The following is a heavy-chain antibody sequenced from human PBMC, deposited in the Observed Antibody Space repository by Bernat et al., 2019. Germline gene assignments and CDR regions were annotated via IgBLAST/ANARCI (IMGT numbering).Heavy chain of an antibody. Sequence: VQLVESGGGLVQPGGSLRLSCAASGFTVSSNYMSWVRQAPGKGLEWVSVIYSGGSTYYADSVKGRFTISRDNSKNTLYLQMNSLRAEDTAVYYCARARYYYDSSGYYYYFDYWGQGTLVTVSS. J-gene: IGHJ4*02. CDR3: ARARYYYDSSGYYYYFDY. CDR1: GFTVSSNY. D-gene: IGHD3-22*01. V-gene: IGHV3-66*01. CDR2: IYSGGST.